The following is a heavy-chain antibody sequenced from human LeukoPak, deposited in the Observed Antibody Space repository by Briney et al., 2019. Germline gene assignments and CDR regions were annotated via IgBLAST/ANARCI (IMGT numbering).Heavy chain of an antibody. CDR2: ISGSGTST. D-gene: IGHD3-10*01. CDR1: GFTFSSYA. V-gene: IGHV3-23*01. J-gene: IGHJ4*02. Sequence: GGSLRLSCAASGFTFSSYAMSWVRQAPGKGLEWVSGISGSGTSTYYADSVKGRFTISRDNSKNTLPLQMNSLRAEDTAVYYCAKGGSRFTMVQVDYWGQGTLVTVSS. CDR3: AKGGSRFTMVQVDY.